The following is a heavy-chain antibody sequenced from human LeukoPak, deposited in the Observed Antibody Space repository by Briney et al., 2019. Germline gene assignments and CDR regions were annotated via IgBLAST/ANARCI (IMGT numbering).Heavy chain of an antibody. CDR3: ARHDLGGRSPFDC. CDR1: GNTFTTYY. D-gene: IGHD2-15*01. CDR2: INPSGDST. V-gene: IGHV1-46*01. Sequence: GASVKVSCKTSGNTFTTYYMHWERQAPGQGLEWLGIINPSGDSTTYAQKFQGRVTMTRDTSTSTVYMDLSSLRSEDTAVYYCARHDLGGRSPFDCWGQGTLVTVSS. J-gene: IGHJ4*02.